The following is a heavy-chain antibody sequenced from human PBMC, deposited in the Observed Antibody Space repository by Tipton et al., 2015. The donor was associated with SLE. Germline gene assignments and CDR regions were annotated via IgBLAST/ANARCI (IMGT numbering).Heavy chain of an antibody. CDR2: INNSGST. CDR3: ATTGSGSYTNWFDP. D-gene: IGHD3-10*01. J-gene: IGHJ5*02. CDR1: GGSFSGYY. V-gene: IGHV4-34*01. Sequence: TLSLTCAVYGGSFSGYYWSWIRQPPGKGLEWIGEINNSGSTNYNPSLTSRVTISVDTSKNQFSLKLSSVTAADTAVYYCATTGSGSYTNWFDPWGQGTLVTVSS.